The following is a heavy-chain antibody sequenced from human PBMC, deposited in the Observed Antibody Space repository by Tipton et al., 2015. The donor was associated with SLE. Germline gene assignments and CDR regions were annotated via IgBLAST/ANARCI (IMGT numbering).Heavy chain of an antibody. D-gene: IGHD2-15*01. Sequence: TLSLTCTVSGGSISSYYWSWIRQAPGKGLEWIGRIYTSGSTNYNPPLKSRVTMSVDTSKNQFSLKLSSVTAADTAVYYCARVGCSGGSCYVDYWGQGTLVTVSS. CDR3: ARVGCSGGSCYVDY. V-gene: IGHV4-4*07. CDR2: IYTSGST. J-gene: IGHJ4*02. CDR1: GGSISSYY.